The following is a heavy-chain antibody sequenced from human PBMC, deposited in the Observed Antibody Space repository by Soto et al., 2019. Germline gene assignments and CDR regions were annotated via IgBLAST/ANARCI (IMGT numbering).Heavy chain of an antibody. V-gene: IGHV1-3*01. Sequence: ASVKVSCKTSGYSFTSYALHWVRQAPGQRLEWMGWINVGNGKTRYSQKFQGRVTITRDRSASTAYVELSSLRFEDTAVYYCARAGYTSSWDYYFDYWGQGTLVTVSS. J-gene: IGHJ4*02. CDR1: GYSFTSYA. CDR3: ARAGYTSSWDYYFDY. CDR2: INVGNGKT. D-gene: IGHD3-16*02.